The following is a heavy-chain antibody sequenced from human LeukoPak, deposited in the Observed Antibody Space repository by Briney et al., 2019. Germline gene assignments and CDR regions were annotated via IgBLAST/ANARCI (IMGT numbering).Heavy chain of an antibody. V-gene: IGHV3-30*18. CDR2: ISYDGSNK. CDR1: GFTFSSYG. J-gene: IGHJ4*02. D-gene: IGHD3-10*01. CDR3: AKDAGSGTYSANDN. Sequence: SGGSLRLSCAASGFTFSSYGMHWVRQAPGKGLEWVAVISYDGSNKYYADSVKGRFTISRDNSKNTLYLQMNGLRAEDTAVYYCAKDAGSGTYSANDNWGQGTLVTVSS.